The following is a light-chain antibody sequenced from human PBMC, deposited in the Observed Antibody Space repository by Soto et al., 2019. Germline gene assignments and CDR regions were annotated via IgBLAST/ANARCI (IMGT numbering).Light chain of an antibody. Sequence: EMGLTQSPATLSLSPGERATLSCKASQSFGNNYLAWYQQKPGQAPMLLIYGASTRATGIPDRFSGSGSGTDFTLIISRLEPEDFAVYYCQQYVSSPLTFGGGTKVDIK. CDR2: GAS. CDR3: QQYVSSPLT. CDR1: QSFGNNY. J-gene: IGKJ4*01. V-gene: IGKV3-20*01.